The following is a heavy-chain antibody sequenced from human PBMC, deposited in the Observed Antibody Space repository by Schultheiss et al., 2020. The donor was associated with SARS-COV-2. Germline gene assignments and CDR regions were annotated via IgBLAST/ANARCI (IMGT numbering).Heavy chain of an antibody. D-gene: IGHD4-17*01. CDR1: GGTFSSYA. CDR3: ARRSYGDYVRDYYGMDV. V-gene: IGHV1-69*04. Sequence: KISCKASGGTFSSYAISWVRQAPGQGLEWMGRIIPILGIANYAQKFQGRVTITADKSTSTAYMELSSLRSEDTAVYYCARRSYGDYVRDYYGMDVWGQGTTVTVSS. J-gene: IGHJ6*02. CDR2: IIPILGIA.